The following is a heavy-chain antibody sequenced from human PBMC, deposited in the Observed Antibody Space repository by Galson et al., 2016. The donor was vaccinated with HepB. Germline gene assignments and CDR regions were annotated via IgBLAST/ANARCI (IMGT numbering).Heavy chain of an antibody. CDR2: IIGSSAAI. J-gene: IGHJ2*01. D-gene: IGHD2-2*01. CDR3: AKVLPEVSLTYNWYFDL. CDR1: GFTFSSYA. V-gene: IGHV3-23*01. Sequence: SLRLSCAASGFTFSSYAMTWVRQAPGKGLEWVSSIIGSSAAIFYADSVKGRFTISRDNSRNTLYLQMSSLRAEDTALYYCAKVLPEVSLTYNWYFDLWGRGTRVTVSS.